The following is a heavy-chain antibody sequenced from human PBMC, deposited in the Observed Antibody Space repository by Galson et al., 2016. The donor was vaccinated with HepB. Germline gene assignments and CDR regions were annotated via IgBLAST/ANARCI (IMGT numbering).Heavy chain of an antibody. D-gene: IGHD3-10*01. V-gene: IGHV1-69*06. Sequence: SVKVSCKASGYSFTSYNIHWVRQAPGQGLEWMGGIIPMFGTANYAQKFQGRVTITADKSTSTAYMELSSLRSEDTAVYYCARERITMLRGVITGNYYYYGMDVWGQGTTVTVSS. CDR1: GYSFTSYN. CDR2: IIPMFGTA. J-gene: IGHJ6*02. CDR3: ARERITMLRGVITGNYYYYGMDV.